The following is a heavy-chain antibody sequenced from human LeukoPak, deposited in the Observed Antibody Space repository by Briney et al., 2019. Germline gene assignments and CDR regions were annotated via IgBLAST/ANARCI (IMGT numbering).Heavy chain of an antibody. Sequence: SETLSLTCTVSGGSISSGSYYWSWIRQPAGKGLEWIGRIYTSGSTNYNPSLKSRVTISVDTSKNQFSLKLSSVTAADTAVYYCARSRRRITMITQFDYWGQGTLVTVSS. V-gene: IGHV4-61*02. CDR1: GGSISSGSYY. J-gene: IGHJ4*02. CDR2: IYTSGST. D-gene: IGHD3-22*01. CDR3: ARSRRRITMITQFDY.